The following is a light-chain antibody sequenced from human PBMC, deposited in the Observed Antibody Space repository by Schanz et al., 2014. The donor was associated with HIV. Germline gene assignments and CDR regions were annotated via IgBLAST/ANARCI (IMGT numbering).Light chain of an antibody. CDR1: QRLSSSY. Sequence: EIVLTQSPGSLSLSPGGRATLSCGASQRLSSSYLAWYQQKPGQAPRLLIYGASSRATGIPDRFSGSESGTDFTLTISRVEAEDYAVYYCQQYDSPPWTFGQGTKVEVK. J-gene: IGKJ1*01. CDR3: QQYDSPPWT. CDR2: GAS. V-gene: IGKV3-20*01.